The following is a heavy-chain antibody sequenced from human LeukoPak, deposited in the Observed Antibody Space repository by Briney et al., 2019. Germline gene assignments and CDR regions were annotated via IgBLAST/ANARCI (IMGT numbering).Heavy chain of an antibody. CDR3: ARIVATDTDAFDI. CDR2: IKQDGSEK. D-gene: IGHD5-12*01. Sequence: PGGSLRLSSAASGFTFSNYWMSWVRQAPGKGLEWVANIKQDGSEKYYVDSVKGRFTISRDNAKNSLYLQMNSLRAEDTAVYYCARIVATDTDAFDIWGQGTMVTVSS. V-gene: IGHV3-7*01. J-gene: IGHJ3*02. CDR1: GFTFSNYW.